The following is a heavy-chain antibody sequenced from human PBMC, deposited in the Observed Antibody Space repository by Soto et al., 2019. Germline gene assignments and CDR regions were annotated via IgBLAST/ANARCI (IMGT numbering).Heavy chain of an antibody. J-gene: IGHJ5*02. CDR2: FSNSGTT. CDR1: GGSISNHY. CDR3: ARGRTGLFCSRNKCPGNWFDP. Sequence: SETLSLTCTVSGGSISNHYLIWIRQPPGKGLEWIGYFSNSGTTKFNPALQSRVTISADTSKNQFSLKLNSVTAADTAVYYCARGRTGLFCSRNKCPGNWFDPWGQGTLVTVS. V-gene: IGHV4-59*11. D-gene: IGHD2-2*01.